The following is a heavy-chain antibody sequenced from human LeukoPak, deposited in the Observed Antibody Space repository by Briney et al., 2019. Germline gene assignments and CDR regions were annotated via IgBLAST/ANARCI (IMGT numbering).Heavy chain of an antibody. J-gene: IGHJ4*02. D-gene: IGHD3-22*01. V-gene: IGHV4-59*01. CDR3: ARLHYDSSGYFPNYFDY. CDR2: IYYGGTT. CDR1: GGSISSYY. Sequence: SETLSLTCTVSGGSISSYYWSWIRQPPGKGLEWIGYIYYGGTTNYNPSLKSRVTISVDTSKNQFSLKLSSVTAADTAVYFCARLHYDSSGYFPNYFDYWGQGTLVTVSS.